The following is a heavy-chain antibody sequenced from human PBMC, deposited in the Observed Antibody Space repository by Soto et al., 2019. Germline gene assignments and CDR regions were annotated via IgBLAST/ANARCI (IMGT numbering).Heavy chain of an antibody. CDR3: AKNFYYYGMDV. CDR2: INPNSGGT. J-gene: IGHJ6*01. Sequence: GSVKVSFKASGYPFTGYYMHLVRQAPGQGLEWMGWINPNSGGTNYAQKFQGRVTMTRDTSISTAYMELSRLRSDDTAVYYCAKNFYYYGMDVWGQGTTVTVSS. V-gene: IGHV1-2*02. CDR1: GYPFTGYY.